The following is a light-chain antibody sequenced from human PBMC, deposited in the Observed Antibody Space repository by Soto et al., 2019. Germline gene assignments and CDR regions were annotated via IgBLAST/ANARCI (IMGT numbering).Light chain of an antibody. CDR2: EGS. Sequence: QSVLTQPASVSGSPGQSITISCTGTSSDVGGYNLVSWYQQPPGEAPKLIIYEGSKRPSGVSNRFSASKSGNTASLTISALQPHDEADYYCCSYVTGSTWVFGGGTKLTVL. CDR3: CSYVTGSTWV. V-gene: IGLV2-23*01. CDR1: SSDVGGYNL. J-gene: IGLJ3*02.